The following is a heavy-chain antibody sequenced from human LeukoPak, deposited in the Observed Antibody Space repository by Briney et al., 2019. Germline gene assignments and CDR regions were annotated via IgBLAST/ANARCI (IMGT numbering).Heavy chain of an antibody. V-gene: IGHV4-38-2*02. CDR2: IYHSGST. CDR1: GYSISSGYY. Sequence: SETLSLTCTVSGYSISSGYYWGWIRQPPGKGLEWIGSIYHSGSTYYNPSLKSRVTISVDTSKNQFSLKLSSVTAADTAVYYCARDPSSSWYYYYYMDVWGKGTTVTVSS. CDR3: ARDPSSSWYYYYYMDV. J-gene: IGHJ6*03. D-gene: IGHD6-13*01.